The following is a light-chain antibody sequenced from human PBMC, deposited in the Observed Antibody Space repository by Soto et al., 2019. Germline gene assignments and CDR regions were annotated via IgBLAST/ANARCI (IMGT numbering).Light chain of an antibody. CDR1: QRIRRN. J-gene: IGKJ2*01. CDR3: QQYNNWPPYT. Sequence: EVVMTQSPGTLSVSPGERATLSCRASQRIRRNLAWYQQKPGRAPRLLIYGVSTRATGIPARFSGSGSETDFTLTISSLQSEDFAVYYCQQYNNWPPYTFGQGTKLEF. V-gene: IGKV3-15*01. CDR2: GVS.